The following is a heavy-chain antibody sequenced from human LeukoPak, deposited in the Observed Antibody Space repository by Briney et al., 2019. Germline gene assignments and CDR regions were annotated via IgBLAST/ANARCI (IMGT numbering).Heavy chain of an antibody. J-gene: IGHJ4*02. Sequence: GGSLRLSCAASGFTFSGYSMNWVRQAPGKGLEWLSYISSGSRTIYYADSVKGRFTVSRDNAKNSLYLQTNSLRAEDTAVYYCARESISRHRDFDYWGQGALVTVSS. CDR2: ISSGSRTI. D-gene: IGHD2-2*01. CDR1: GFTFSGYS. CDR3: ARESISRHRDFDY. V-gene: IGHV3-48*01.